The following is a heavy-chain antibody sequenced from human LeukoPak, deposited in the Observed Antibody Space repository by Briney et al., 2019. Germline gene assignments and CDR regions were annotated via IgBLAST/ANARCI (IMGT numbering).Heavy chain of an antibody. V-gene: IGHV4-38-2*02. D-gene: IGHD3-10*01. J-gene: IGHJ5*02. Sequence: PSETLSLTCSVSGYSISSSYYWGWIRPPPGKGLEWIGTMYHSGSTNYNPSLKSRVTISVDTYKNQFSLTLSSVTAADTAVDFCSSESRGVIIGNWFDPWGQGTLVTASS. CDR3: SSESRGVIIGNWFDP. CDR2: MYHSGST. CDR1: GYSISSSYY.